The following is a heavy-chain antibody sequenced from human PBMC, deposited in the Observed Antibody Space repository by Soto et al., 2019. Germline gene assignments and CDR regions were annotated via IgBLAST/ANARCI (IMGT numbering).Heavy chain of an antibody. CDR2: ISSSSSYI. J-gene: IGHJ4*02. V-gene: IGHV3-21*01. Sequence: GSLRLSCAASGFTFSSYSMNWVRQAPGKGLEWVSSISSSSSYIYYADSVKGRFTISRDNAKNSLYLQMNSLRAEDTAVYYCARLAAAGTNIIDYWGQGTLVTVSS. CDR3: ARLAAAGTNIIDY. D-gene: IGHD6-13*01. CDR1: GFTFSSYS.